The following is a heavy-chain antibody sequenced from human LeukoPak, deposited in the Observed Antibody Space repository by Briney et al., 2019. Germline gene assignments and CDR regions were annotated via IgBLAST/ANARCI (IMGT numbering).Heavy chain of an antibody. J-gene: IGHJ4*02. V-gene: IGHV3-53*01. CDR2: IYSGGST. Sequence: GGSLRLSCAASGFIVRNYYLSWVRQAPGKGLEWVSVIYSGGSTYYADSVKGRFTISRDNARNSLFLQMNSLRVEDTALYYCARESSGWYPGFDYWGQGTLVTVSS. D-gene: IGHD6-19*01. CDR1: GFIVRNYY. CDR3: ARESSGWYPGFDY.